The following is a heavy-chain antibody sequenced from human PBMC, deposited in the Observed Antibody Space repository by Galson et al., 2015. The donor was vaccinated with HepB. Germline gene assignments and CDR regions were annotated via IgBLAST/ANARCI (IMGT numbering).Heavy chain of an antibody. CDR2: IWYDGSNK. V-gene: IGHV3-33*06. Sequence: SLRLSCAASGFTFSSYGMHWVRQAPGKGLEWVAVIWYDGSNKYYADSVKGRFTISRDNSKNTLYLQMNSLRAEDTAVYYCAKVSFAGYYYYGMDVWGQGTTVTVSS. D-gene: IGHD3-16*01. CDR3: AKVSFAGYYYYGMDV. J-gene: IGHJ6*02. CDR1: GFTFSSYG.